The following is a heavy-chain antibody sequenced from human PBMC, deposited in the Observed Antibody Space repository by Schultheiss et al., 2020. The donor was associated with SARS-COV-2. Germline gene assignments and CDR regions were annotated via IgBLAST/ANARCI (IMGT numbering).Heavy chain of an antibody. CDR2: ISAYNGNT. V-gene: IGHV1-18*01. D-gene: IGHD3-3*01. CDR3: ARDITIFGVVMGGMDV. CDR1: GFTFTSSA. J-gene: IGHJ6*02. Sequence: GESLKISCKASGFTFTSSAMQWVRQAPGQGLEWMGWISAYNGNTNYAQKLQGRVTMTTDTSTSTAYMELRSLRSDDTAVYYCARDITIFGVVMGGMDVWGQGTTVTVSS.